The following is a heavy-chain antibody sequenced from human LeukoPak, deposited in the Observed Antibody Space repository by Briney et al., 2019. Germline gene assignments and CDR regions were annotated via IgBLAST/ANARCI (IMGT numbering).Heavy chain of an antibody. D-gene: IGHD2-2*01. V-gene: IGHV3-23*01. CDR3: HNHGSTTNFDY. J-gene: IGHJ4*02. Sequence: GGSLRLSCAASGFTFSSYDMHWVRQAPGKGLEWVSAISGSGGSTYYADSVKGRFTISRDNSKNTLYLQMNSLRAEDTAVYYCHNHGSTTNFDYWGQGTLVTVSS. CDR1: GFTFSSYD. CDR2: ISGSGGST.